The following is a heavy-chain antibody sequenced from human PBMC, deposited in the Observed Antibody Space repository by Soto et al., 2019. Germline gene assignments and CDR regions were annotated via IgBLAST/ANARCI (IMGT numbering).Heavy chain of an antibody. V-gene: IGHV4-34*01. Sequence: QVQLQPWGAGLLKPSETLSLTCAVYGGSFSGYYWSWIRQPPGKGLEWIGEINHSGSTNYNPSLMSRVTVSVDTSKNQFFLRLSSVTAADTAVYCCARGKWLRSSFDYWGQGTLVTVSS. J-gene: IGHJ4*02. CDR1: GGSFSGYY. CDR2: INHSGST. D-gene: IGHD5-12*01. CDR3: ARGKWLRSSFDY.